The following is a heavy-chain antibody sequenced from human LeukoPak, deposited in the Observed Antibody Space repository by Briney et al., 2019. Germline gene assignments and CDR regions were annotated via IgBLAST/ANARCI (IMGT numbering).Heavy chain of an antibody. CDR1: GFIFSSYD. Sequence: GGSLRLSCVGSGFIFSSYDMGWVRQAPGKGLEWVSAISGSGGSTYYADSVKGRFTISRDNSENTLYLQMNSLRAEDTAVYYCAKGTTYYYDSSGYYYPDYWGQGTLVTVSS. V-gene: IGHV3-23*01. J-gene: IGHJ4*02. D-gene: IGHD3-22*01. CDR3: AKGTTYYYDSSGYYYPDY. CDR2: ISGSGGST.